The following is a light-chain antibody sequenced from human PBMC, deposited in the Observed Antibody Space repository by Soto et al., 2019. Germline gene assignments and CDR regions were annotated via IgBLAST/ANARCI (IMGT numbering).Light chain of an antibody. CDR1: SSDVGGYNY. Sequence: QSVLTQPASVSGSPGQSITISCTGTSSDVGGYNYVSWYQQHPGKAPKLVIYDVSNRPSGVSNRFSGSKSGNTASLTISGLQAEDEADYYCDSYTSSSTYVFGTGTKHTVL. V-gene: IGLV2-14*01. CDR2: DVS. CDR3: DSYTSSSTYV. J-gene: IGLJ1*01.